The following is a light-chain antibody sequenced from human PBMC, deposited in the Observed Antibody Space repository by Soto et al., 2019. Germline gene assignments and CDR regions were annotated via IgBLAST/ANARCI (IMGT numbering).Light chain of an antibody. CDR1: ID. Sequence: QSALTQPASVSGSPGQSITISCAATIDVSWYQQHPGKAPKLIIYDVSNRPSGVSHRFSGAKSAKPASLTISGLQVEDEADYYRSPNTNRGPGFGGGAQLPAL. J-gene: IGLJ7*02. V-gene: IGLV2-14*03. CDR2: DVS. CDR3: SPNTNRGPG.